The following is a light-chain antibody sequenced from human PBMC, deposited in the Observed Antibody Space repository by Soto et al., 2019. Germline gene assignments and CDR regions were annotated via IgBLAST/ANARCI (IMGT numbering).Light chain of an antibody. V-gene: IGLV2-8*01. CDR2: EVS. J-gene: IGLJ2*01. CDR3: TSYAGSNNLL. CDR1: SSDVGGYNY. Sequence: QSALTQPPSASGSPGQSVTFSCTGTSSDVGGYNYVSWYQQHPGKAPKLMIYEVSKRPSGVPDRFSGSKSGNTASLTVSGLQGEDEADYYCTSYAGSNNLLFGGGTKLTVL.